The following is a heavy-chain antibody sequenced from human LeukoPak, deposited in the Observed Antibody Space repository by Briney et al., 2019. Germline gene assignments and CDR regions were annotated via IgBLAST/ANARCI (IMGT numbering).Heavy chain of an antibody. J-gene: IGHJ4*02. Sequence: ASVKVSCKASGYTFTSYGISWVRQAPGQGLEWMGWISAYNGNTNYAQKLQGRVTMTTDTSTSTAYMELRSLRSDDTPVYYCASRALELRSGAFDYSGQGTLVTVSS. CDR2: ISAYNGNT. CDR3: ASRALELRSGAFDY. D-gene: IGHD1-7*01. V-gene: IGHV1-18*01. CDR1: GYTFTSYG.